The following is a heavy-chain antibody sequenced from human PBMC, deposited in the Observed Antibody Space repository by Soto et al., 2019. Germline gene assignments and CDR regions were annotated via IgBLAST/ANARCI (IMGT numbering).Heavy chain of an antibody. CDR3: ARDNDPANIAVASGYYYYGMDV. V-gene: IGHV3-33*01. D-gene: IGHD6-19*01. Sequence: GGSLRLSCAASGFTFSSYGLHWVRQAPGKGLEWVAVIWYDGSNKYYADSVKGRFTISRDNSKNTLYLQMNSLRAEDTAVYYCARDNDPANIAVASGYYYYGMDVWGQGTTVTVSS. CDR2: IWYDGSNK. CDR1: GFTFSSYG. J-gene: IGHJ6*02.